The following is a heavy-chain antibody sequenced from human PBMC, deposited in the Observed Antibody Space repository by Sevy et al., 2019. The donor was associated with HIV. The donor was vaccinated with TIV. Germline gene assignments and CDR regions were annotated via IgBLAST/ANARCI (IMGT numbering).Heavy chain of an antibody. CDR1: GYTFDSYG. Sequence: ASVKVSCKTSGYTFDSYGISWVRQAPGQGLEWMGWITIYNGNSHYTQNFQSRVTMTTDTSTSTANMELRSLRSDDPAVYYCARGPTAIVRGQFAYYGLDVWGQGTTATVSS. CDR3: ARGPTAIVRGQFAYYGLDV. D-gene: IGHD1-26*01. CDR2: ITIYNGNS. J-gene: IGHJ6*02. V-gene: IGHV1-18*01.